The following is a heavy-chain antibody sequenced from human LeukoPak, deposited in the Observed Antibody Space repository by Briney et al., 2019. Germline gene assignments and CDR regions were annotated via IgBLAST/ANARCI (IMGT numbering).Heavy chain of an antibody. V-gene: IGHV3-23*01. CDR1: GFTFSNYA. Sequence: GGSLRLSCAVSGFTFSNYAMSWVRQAPGKGLEWVSLLSGSGGSTYYADSVKGRFTVSRDNSKNTLYLQMNSLRVEDTAVYYCAKQDPIVTAYPLGDWGQGTLVTVSS. CDR3: AKQDPIVTAYPLGD. D-gene: IGHD2-21*02. J-gene: IGHJ4*02. CDR2: LSGSGGST.